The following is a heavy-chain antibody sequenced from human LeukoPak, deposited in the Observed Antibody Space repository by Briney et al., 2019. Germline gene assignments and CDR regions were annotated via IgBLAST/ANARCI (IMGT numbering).Heavy chain of an antibody. V-gene: IGHV4-34*01. CDR3: ARVPYGDYGKYDY. CDR2: INHSGST. Sequence: PSETLSLTCAVYGGSFSGYYWSWIRQPPGKGLEWIGEINHSGSTNYNPSLKSRVTVSADTSKNQFSLKLSSVAAADTAVYYCARVPYGDYGKYDYWGQGTLVTVSS. D-gene: IGHD4-17*01. J-gene: IGHJ4*02. CDR1: GGSFSGYY.